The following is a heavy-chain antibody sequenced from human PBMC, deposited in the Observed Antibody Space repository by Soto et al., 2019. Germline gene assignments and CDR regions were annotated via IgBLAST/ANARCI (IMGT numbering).Heavy chain of an antibody. Sequence: QVQLQESGPGLVKPSETLSLTCTVSGGSVNSGSYYWTWIRQPPGKGLEWIGYLYYITNTNYYPSLKSRVTISVDTSKNQFSLKLSSVSAADTAVYYCARTYCTTTSCQAHGMDVWGQGTTVTVSS. CDR2: LYYITNT. J-gene: IGHJ6*02. CDR1: GGSVNSGSYY. D-gene: IGHD2-2*01. CDR3: ARTYCTTTSCQAHGMDV. V-gene: IGHV4-61*01.